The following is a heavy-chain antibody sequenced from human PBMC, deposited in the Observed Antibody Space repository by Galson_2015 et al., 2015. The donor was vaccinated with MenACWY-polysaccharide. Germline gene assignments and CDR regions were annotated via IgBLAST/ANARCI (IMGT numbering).Heavy chain of an antibody. D-gene: IGHD3-10*01. CDR2: ISGYDGHT. J-gene: IGHJ4*02. CDR1: GYTFTSSG. Sequence: SVKVSCKASGYTFTSSGISWVRQAPGQGLEWMGWISGYDGHTNYAQKFQGRVTMTTDTSTSTAYMELRSLRSDDTAVYYCARDPGSGSPYYFDYWGQGTLVTVSS. CDR3: ARDPGSGSPYYFDY. V-gene: IGHV1-18*01.